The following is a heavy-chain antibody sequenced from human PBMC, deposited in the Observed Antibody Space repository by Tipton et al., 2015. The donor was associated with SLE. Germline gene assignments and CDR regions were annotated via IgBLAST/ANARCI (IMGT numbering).Heavy chain of an antibody. CDR1: GFTFSTYG. CDR3: AKDFSPSNYGMAV. CDR2: IWYDGSNK. J-gene: IGHJ6*02. Sequence: SLRLSCAASGFTFSTYGMHWVRQAPGKGLEWVAVIWYDGSNKYYGDSVKGRFTISRDNAKNSLYLQMNSLRVEDTALYYCAKDFSPSNYGMAVWGQGTSVTVSS. V-gene: IGHV3-33*06.